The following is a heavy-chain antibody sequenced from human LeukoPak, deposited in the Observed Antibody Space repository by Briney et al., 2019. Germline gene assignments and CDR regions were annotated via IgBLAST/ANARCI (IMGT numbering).Heavy chain of an antibody. V-gene: IGHV4-59*01. D-gene: IGHD3-10*01. CDR2: IYYSGST. CDR3: ARADYGSGTDY. Sequence: SETLSLTCAVYGGSFSGYYWSWIRQPPGKGLEWIGYIYYSGSTNYNPSLKSRVTISVDTSKNQFSLKLSSVTAADTAVYYCARADYGSGTDYWGQGTLVTVSS. CDR1: GGSFSGYY. J-gene: IGHJ4*02.